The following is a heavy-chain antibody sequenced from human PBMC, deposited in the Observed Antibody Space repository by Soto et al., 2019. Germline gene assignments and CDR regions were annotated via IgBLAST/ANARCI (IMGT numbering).Heavy chain of an antibody. D-gene: IGHD3-22*01. CDR3: ARGDDSTNVDY. J-gene: IGHJ4*02. CDR1: GGSFSGYY. V-gene: IGHV4-34*01. Sequence: QVQLQQWGAGLLKPSETLSLTCAVYGGSFSGYYWSWIRQPPGKGLEWIGEINHSGSTNYNPSLKSRVTISVDTSKNQFSLKLSSVTAADTAVYYCARGDDSTNVDYWGQGTLVTVSS. CDR2: INHSGST.